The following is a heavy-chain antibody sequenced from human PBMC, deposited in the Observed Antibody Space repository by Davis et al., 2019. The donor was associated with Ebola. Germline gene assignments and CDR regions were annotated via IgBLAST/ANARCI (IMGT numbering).Heavy chain of an antibody. D-gene: IGHD3-22*01. J-gene: IGHJ3*02. CDR1: GGSISSYY. Sequence: SETLSLTCTVSGGSISSYYWSWIRQPPGKGLEWIGYIYYSGSTNYNPSLKSRVTISVDTSKNQFSLKLSSVTAADTAVYYCARGVVVIENDAFDIWGQGTMVTVSS. CDR2: IYYSGST. CDR3: ARGVVVIENDAFDI. V-gene: IGHV4-59*01.